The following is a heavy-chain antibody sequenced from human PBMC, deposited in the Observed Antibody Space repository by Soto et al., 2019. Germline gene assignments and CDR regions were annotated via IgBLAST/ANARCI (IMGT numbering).Heavy chain of an antibody. CDR1: GFIFNEYG. J-gene: IGHJ4*02. D-gene: IGHD2-15*01. CDR2: IWTDGSNK. V-gene: IGHV3-33*01. Sequence: QVQLVESGGGVVQPGRSLRLSCAASGFIFNEYGMHWVRQAPGKGLEWVAVIWTDGSNKYYADSVRGRFTFSRDNSRNTMSLQMNSLRVEDTSIYYCARWGCSGSNCNLNQRSFDLWGQGTLVTVCS. CDR3: ARWGCSGSNCNLNQRSFDL.